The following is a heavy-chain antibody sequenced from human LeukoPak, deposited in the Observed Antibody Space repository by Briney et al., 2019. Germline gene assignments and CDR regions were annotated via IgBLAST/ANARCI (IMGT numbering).Heavy chain of an antibody. J-gene: IGHJ4*02. CDR3: ARGSPTSKLLWFGNFDY. CDR2: IIPIFGTA. D-gene: IGHD3-10*01. CDR1: GGTFSSYA. Sequence: SVKVSCKASGGTFSSYAISWVRQAPGQGLEWMGGIIPIFGTANYAQKFQGRVTITADESTSTAYMELSSLRSEDTAVYYCARGSPTSKLLWFGNFDYWGQGTLVTVSS. V-gene: IGHV1-69*13.